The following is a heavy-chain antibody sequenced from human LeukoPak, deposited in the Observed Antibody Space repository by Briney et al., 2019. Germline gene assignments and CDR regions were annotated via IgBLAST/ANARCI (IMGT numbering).Heavy chain of an antibody. CDR2: IYYSGTT. J-gene: IGHJ4*02. CDR3: ARSNVTYYYAAGGYYYFDY. Sequence: SETLSLICSASGRSITGSYWSWIRQSPGKGLEWIGHIYYSGTTDYIPSLRSRVTISVDTSNKQFSLKLRSVTAAATAVYYCARSNVTYYYAAGGYYYFDYGGQGALVTVSS. CDR1: GRSITGSY. D-gene: IGHD3-22*01. V-gene: IGHV4-59*01.